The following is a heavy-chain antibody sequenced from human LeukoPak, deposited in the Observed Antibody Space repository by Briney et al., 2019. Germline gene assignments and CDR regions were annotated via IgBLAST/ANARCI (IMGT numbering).Heavy chain of an antibody. D-gene: IGHD3-10*01. Sequence: GASVKVSCKASGYTFTAYYIHWVRQAPGQGLEWLGLINPSGSSTLYAQKFQGRVTMTRDMSTTTDYMELSSLRSEDTAVYYCAKLGKTENHYGSGRFSYYYYMDVWGKGTTVTISS. J-gene: IGHJ6*03. CDR3: AKLGKTENHYGSGRFSYYYYMDV. CDR1: GYTFTAYY. CDR2: INPSGSST. V-gene: IGHV1-46*01.